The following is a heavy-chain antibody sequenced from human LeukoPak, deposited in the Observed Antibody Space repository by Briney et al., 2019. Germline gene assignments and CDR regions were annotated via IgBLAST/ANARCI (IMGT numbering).Heavy chain of an antibody. CDR1: GYTLTELS. CDR2: FDPEDGET. Sequence: ASVKVSCKVSGYTLTELSMHRVRQAPGKGLEWMGGFDPEDGETIYAQKFQGRVTMTEDTSTDTAYMELSSLRSEDTAVYYCATNGLGGTDAFDIWGQGTMVTVSS. CDR3: ATNGLGGTDAFDI. J-gene: IGHJ3*02. D-gene: IGHD3/OR15-3a*01. V-gene: IGHV1-24*01.